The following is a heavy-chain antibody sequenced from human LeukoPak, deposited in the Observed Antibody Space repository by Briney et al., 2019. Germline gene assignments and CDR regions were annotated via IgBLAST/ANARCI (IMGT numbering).Heavy chain of an antibody. CDR1: GYTFTSYG. CDR3: ARGSVHYYDSRRDYFDY. D-gene: IGHD3-22*01. Sequence: ASVKVSCKASGYTFTSYGISWVRQAPGQGLEWMGGISAYNGNTNYAQKLQGRVTMTTDTSTSTAYMELRSLRSDDTAVYYCARGSVHYYDSRRDYFDYWGQGTLVTVSS. J-gene: IGHJ4*02. V-gene: IGHV1-18*01. CDR2: ISAYNGNT.